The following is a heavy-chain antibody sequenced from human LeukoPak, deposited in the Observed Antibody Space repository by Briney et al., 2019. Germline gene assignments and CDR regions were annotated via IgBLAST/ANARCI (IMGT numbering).Heavy chain of an antibody. CDR1: GYTFTSYD. J-gene: IGHJ5*02. V-gene: IGHV1-8*01. Sequence: ASVKVSCKASGYTFTSYDINWVRQATGQGLEWMGWMNPNSGNTGYAQKFQGRVTMTRNTSISTAYMELSSLRSEDTAVYYCEAAVEMATITEWFDPWGQGTLVTVSS. D-gene: IGHD5-24*01. CDR3: EAAVEMATITEWFDP. CDR2: MNPNSGNT.